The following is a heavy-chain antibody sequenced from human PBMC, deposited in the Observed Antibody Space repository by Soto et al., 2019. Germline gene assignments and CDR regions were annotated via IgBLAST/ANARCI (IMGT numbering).Heavy chain of an antibody. CDR3: ARATVTYYYDRSGYYGS. D-gene: IGHD3-22*01. Sequence: SETLSLTCAVSGGSISSGGYSWSWIRQPPGKGLEWIGYIYHSGSTYYNPSLKSRVTISVDTSKNQFSLKLSSVTAADTAVYYCARATVTYYYDRSGYYGSGGQGTLVTVSS. CDR2: IYHSGST. V-gene: IGHV4-30-2*01. J-gene: IGHJ4*02. CDR1: GGSISSGGYS.